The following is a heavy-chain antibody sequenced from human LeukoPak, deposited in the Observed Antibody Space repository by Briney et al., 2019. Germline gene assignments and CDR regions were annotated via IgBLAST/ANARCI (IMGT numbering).Heavy chain of an antibody. CDR1: GXSISSYY. CDR3: ARDVSAYYYDSSGRAFGI. J-gene: IGHJ3*02. CDR2: IYYSGST. D-gene: IGHD3-22*01. V-gene: IGHV4-59*01. Sequence: SETLSLTCTVSGXSISSYYWSWIRQPPGKGLEWIGYIYYSGSTNYNPSLKSRVTISVDTSKNQFSLKLSSVTAADTAVYYCARDVSAYYYDSSGRAFGIWGQGTMVTVSS.